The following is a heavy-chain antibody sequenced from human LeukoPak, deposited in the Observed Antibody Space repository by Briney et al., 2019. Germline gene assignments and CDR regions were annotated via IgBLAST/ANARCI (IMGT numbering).Heavy chain of an antibody. D-gene: IGHD6-6*01. Sequence: GGSLRLSCAASGFTFSSYSMNWVRQAPGKGLEWVSSISSSSSYIYYADSVKDRFTISRDNAKNSLYLQMNSLRAGDTAVYYCAREERSSSSDFDYWGQGTLVTVSS. CDR3: AREERSSSSDFDY. J-gene: IGHJ4*02. CDR1: GFTFSSYS. CDR2: ISSSSSYI. V-gene: IGHV3-21*06.